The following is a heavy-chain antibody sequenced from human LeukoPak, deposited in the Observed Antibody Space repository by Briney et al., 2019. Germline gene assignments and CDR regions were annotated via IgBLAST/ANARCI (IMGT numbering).Heavy chain of an antibody. Sequence: SQTLSLTCTVSGGSISSGSYYWSWIRQPAGKGLEWIGRIYTSGSTNYNPSLKGRVTISVDTSKNQFSLKLSSVTAADTAVYYCARSWNAFDIWGQGTMVTVSS. CDR3: ARSWNAFDI. J-gene: IGHJ3*02. V-gene: IGHV4-61*02. CDR2: IYTSGST. D-gene: IGHD1-1*01. CDR1: GGSISSGSYY.